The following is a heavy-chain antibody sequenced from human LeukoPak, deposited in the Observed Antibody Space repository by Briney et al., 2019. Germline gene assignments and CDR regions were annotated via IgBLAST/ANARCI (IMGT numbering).Heavy chain of an antibody. CDR1: GGSFSGYY. J-gene: IGHJ4*02. V-gene: IGHV4-34*01. CDR2: INHSGST. CDR3: AGGERGYSYGFDY. D-gene: IGHD5-18*01. Sequence: SETLSLTCAVYGGSFSGYYWSWIRQPPGKGLEWIGEINHSGSTNYNPSLKSRVTISVDTSKNQSSLKLSSVTAADTAVYYCAGGERGYSYGFDYWGQGTLVTVSS.